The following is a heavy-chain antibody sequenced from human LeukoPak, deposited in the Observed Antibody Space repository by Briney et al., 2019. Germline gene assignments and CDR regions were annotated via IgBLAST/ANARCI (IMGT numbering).Heavy chain of an antibody. D-gene: IGHD1-26*01. CDR1: GFTFSTYG. V-gene: IGHV3-30*18. J-gene: IGHJ4*02. CDR2: ISYDGSNK. Sequence: GRSLRLSCAASGFTFSTYGMHWVRQAPGKGLEWVAVISYDGSNKYYADSVKGRFTISRDNSKSMLYLQMNSLRAEDTAVYYCAKGWDTKSTSRSPFDYWGQGTLVTVSS. CDR3: AKGWDTKSTSRSPFDY.